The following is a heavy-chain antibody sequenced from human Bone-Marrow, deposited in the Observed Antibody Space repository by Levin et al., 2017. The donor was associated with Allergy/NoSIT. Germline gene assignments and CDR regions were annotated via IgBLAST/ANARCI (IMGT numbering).Heavy chain of an antibody. CDR1: GFTFGDYA. V-gene: IGHV3-49*04. D-gene: IGHD2-21*02. J-gene: IGHJ4*02. Sequence: GGSLRLSCTASGFTFGDYAMSWVRQAPGKGLEWVGFIRSKAYGGTTEYAASVKGRFTISRDDSKSIAYLQMNSLKTEDTAVYYCTRVPVVVTSSLDYWGQGTLVTASS. CDR2: IRSKAYGGTT. CDR3: TRVPVVVTSSLDY.